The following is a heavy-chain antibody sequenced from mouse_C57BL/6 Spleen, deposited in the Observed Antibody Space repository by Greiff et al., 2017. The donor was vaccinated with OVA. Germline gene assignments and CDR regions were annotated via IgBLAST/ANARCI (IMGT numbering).Heavy chain of an antibody. D-gene: IGHD1-1*01. V-gene: IGHV3-6*01. CDR2: ISYDGSN. CDR3: ARDDYYGSSYDY. Sequence: EVKLQASGPGLVKPSQSLSLTCSVTGYSFTSGYYWNWIRQFPGNKLEWMGYISYDGSNNYNPSLKNRISITRDTSKNQFFLKLNSVTTEDTATYYCARDDYYGSSYDYWGQGTTLTVSS. J-gene: IGHJ2*01. CDR1: GYSFTSGYY.